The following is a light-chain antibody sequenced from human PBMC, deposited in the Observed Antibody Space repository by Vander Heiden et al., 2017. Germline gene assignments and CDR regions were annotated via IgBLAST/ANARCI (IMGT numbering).Light chain of an antibody. CDR2: GAS. CDR1: QSVTSN. V-gene: IGKV3-15*01. J-gene: IGKJ2*01. Sequence: EIVRTQPPATLSVSPGERATLSCRASQSVTSNLAWYQQKPGQAPRLLIYGASTRATGIPARFSGSGSGTEFTLTISSLQSEDFAVYYCQQDNNWPLYTFGQGTKLEIK. CDR3: QQDNNWPLYT.